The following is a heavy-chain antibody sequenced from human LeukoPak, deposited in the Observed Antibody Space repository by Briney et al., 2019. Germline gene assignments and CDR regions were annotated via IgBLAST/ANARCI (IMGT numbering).Heavy chain of an antibody. CDR3: AREDPLGGSYTFDY. CDR1: GFTFSDYY. J-gene: IGHJ4*02. CDR2: ISSSGSTI. V-gene: IGHV3-11*01. Sequence: GGSLRLSCAASGFTFSDYYMSWIRQAPGKGLEWVSYISSSGSTIYYADSVKGRFTISRGNAKNSLYLQMNSLRAEDTAVYYCAREDPLGGSYTFDYWGQGTLVTVSS. D-gene: IGHD1-26*01.